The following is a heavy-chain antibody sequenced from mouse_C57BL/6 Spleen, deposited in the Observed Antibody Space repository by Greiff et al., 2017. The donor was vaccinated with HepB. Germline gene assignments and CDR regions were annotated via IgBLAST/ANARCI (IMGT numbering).Heavy chain of an antibody. CDR3: ARGGRPLYFDY. CDR2: IYPGDGDT. J-gene: IGHJ2*01. Sequence: VQLQQSGAELVKPGASVKISCKASGYAFSSYWMNWVKQRPGKGLEWIGQIYPGDGDTNYNGKFKGKATLTADKSSSTAYMQLSSLTSEDSAVYFCARGGRPLYFDYWCQGTTLTVSS. CDR1: GYAFSSYW. D-gene: IGHD1-1*01. V-gene: IGHV1-80*01.